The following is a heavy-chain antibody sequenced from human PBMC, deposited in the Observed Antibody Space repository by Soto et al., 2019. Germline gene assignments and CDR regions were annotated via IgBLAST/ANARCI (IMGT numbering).Heavy chain of an antibody. CDR3: ARHHGPTTSENWFDP. V-gene: IGHV1-18*01. D-gene: IGHD5-12*01. J-gene: IGHJ5*02. Sequence: QVHLVQSGVEVKTPGASVKVSCQASGYTFFTYDISWVRQTPQQGLEWMGWISTYSGDTKYAQKSQGRGIITTGTSTTTAYLELRSLRSDDTAVYYCARHHGPTTSENWFDPWGQGTLVTVSS. CDR1: GYTFFTYD. CDR2: ISTYSGDT.